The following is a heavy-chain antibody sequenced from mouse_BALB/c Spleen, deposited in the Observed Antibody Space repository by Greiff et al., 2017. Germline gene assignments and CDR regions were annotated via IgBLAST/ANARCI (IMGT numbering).Heavy chain of an antibody. CDR3: ARHGCFDY. J-gene: IGHJ2*01. CDR1: GFTFSSYG. CDR2: ISSGGSYT. Sequence: EVHLVESGGDLVKPGGSLKLSCAASGFTFSSYGMSWVRQTPDKRLEWVATISSGGSYTYYPDSVKGRFTISRDNAKNTLYLQMSSLKSEDTAMYYCARHGCFDYWGQGTTLTVSS. V-gene: IGHV5-6*01.